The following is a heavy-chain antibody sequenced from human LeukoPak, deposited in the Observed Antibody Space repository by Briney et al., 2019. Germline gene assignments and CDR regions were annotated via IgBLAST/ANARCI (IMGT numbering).Heavy chain of an antibody. CDR2: ISYDGSNK. Sequence: GGSLRLSCAASGFTFSSYGMHWVRQAPGKGLEWVAVISYDGSNKYYADSVKGRFTISRDNSKNTLYLQMNSLRAEDTAVYYCALVVVVAATGAFDICGQGTMVTVSS. CDR3: ALVVVVAATGAFDI. D-gene: IGHD2-15*01. V-gene: IGHV3-30*03. J-gene: IGHJ3*02. CDR1: GFTFSSYG.